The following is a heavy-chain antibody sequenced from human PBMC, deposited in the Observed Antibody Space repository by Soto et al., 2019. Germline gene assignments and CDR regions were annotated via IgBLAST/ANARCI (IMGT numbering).Heavy chain of an antibody. V-gene: IGHV3-7*01. J-gene: IGHJ4*02. CDR2: IKHDGSEK. CDR1: GFTFSDFW. CDR3: ARGGSWGPDF. D-gene: IGHD2-15*01. Sequence: EVQLVESGGDLVQPGGSLRLSCAASGFTFSDFWMSWVRQAPGKGLDWVANIKHDGSEKYYVDSEEGRFTISRDNTKDSLYLQMNSLRAEDTAVYYCARGGSWGPDFWGQGTLVTVSS.